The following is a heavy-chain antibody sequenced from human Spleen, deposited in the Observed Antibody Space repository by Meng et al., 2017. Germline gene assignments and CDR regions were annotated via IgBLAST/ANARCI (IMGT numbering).Heavy chain of an antibody. J-gene: IGHJ4*02. CDR1: GYTFTGYY. V-gene: IGHV1-69*10. D-gene: IGHD5-18*01. CDR3: ARDRRRNTAMATFDY. Sequence: SVKVSCKASGYTFTGYYMHWVRQAPGQGLEWMGRINPILGIANYAQKFQGRVTITADKSTSTAYMELSSLRSEDTAVYYCARDRRRNTAMATFDYWGQGTLVTVSS. CDR2: INPILGIA.